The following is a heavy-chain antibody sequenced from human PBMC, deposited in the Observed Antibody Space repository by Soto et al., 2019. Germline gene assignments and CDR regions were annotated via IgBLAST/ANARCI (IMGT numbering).Heavy chain of an antibody. Sequence: SETLSLTCAVSGGSINSNNWWSWVRQPPGKGLEWIGNIYHTGSSNYNPSLKSRVIISVDRSKNRFSLKLSSVTAADTAVYYCARDVWFGELPSYFEYWGQGTLVTVSS. CDR1: GGSINSNNW. D-gene: IGHD3-10*01. V-gene: IGHV4-4*02. CDR3: ARDVWFGELPSYFEY. J-gene: IGHJ4*02. CDR2: IYHTGSS.